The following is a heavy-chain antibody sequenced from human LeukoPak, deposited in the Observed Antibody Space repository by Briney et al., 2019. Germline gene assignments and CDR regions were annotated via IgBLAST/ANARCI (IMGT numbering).Heavy chain of an antibody. CDR1: GYTFTNYY. D-gene: IGHD4-17*01. V-gene: IGHV1-46*01. J-gene: IGHJ4*02. CDR3: ARSSITVTHEIDH. Sequence: GASVRVSCKASGYTFTNYYIHWVRQAPGQGLEWMGLISPSGGGIIYAQRFQGRVTMTRDTSTSTVCMDLNSLRSEDTAVYYCARSSITVTHEIDHWGQGTLVTVSS. CDR2: ISPSGGGI.